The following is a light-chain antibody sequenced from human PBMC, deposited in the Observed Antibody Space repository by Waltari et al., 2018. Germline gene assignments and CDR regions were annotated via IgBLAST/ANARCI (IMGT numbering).Light chain of an antibody. J-gene: IGKJ2*01. CDR2: DAS. CDR3: QQFNNYAYT. CDR1: QGISSA. V-gene: IGKV1D-13*01. Sequence: LHLTQSPSSLSASLGHRVTITCRASQGISSALAWYQQKPGKAPKLLIYDASSLESGVPSRFSGSGSGTDFTLTISSLQPEDFATYYCQQFNNYAYTFGQGTKLEIK.